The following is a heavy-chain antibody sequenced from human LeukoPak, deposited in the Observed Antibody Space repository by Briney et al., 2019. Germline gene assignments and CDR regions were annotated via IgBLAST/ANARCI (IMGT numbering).Heavy chain of an antibody. CDR1: GFTFSSYG. V-gene: IGHV3-7*01. D-gene: IGHD3-16*02. J-gene: IGHJ4*02. CDR3: ARDFFAFGGVIALLDY. CDR2: IKLDGSEK. Sequence: PGGSLRLSCAASGFTFSSYGMHWVRQAPGKGLEWVANIKLDGSEKYYVDSVKGRFTISRGNAKKSLYLQMNSLRDEDTAVYYCARDFFAFGGVIALLDYWGQGTLVTVSS.